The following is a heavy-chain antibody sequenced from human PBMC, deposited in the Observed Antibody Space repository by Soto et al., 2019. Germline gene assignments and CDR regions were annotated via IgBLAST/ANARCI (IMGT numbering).Heavy chain of an antibody. CDR2: VSGGGGNT. V-gene: IGHV3-23*01. CDR1: GFTFSSYA. J-gene: IGHJ4*02. D-gene: IGHD2-2*01. Sequence: GGSLRLSCAASGFTFSSYAMSWFRQAPGKGLEWVSAVSGGGGNTYYADSVKGRFTISRDNSKNTLYLQMNSLRAEDTAVYYCAKAIGYCMSTGCPKYFDYWGQGTQVTVSS. CDR3: AKAIGYCMSTGCPKYFDY.